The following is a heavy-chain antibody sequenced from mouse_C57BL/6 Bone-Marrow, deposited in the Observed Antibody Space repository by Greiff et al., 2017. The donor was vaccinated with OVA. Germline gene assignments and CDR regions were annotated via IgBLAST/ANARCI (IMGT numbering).Heavy chain of an antibody. D-gene: IGHD2-14*01. CDR1: GFTFSSYA. J-gene: IGHJ2*01. CDR2: ISSGGDYI. CDR3: TRGGDGRYDDY. Sequence: DVKLVESGEGLVKPGGSLTLSCAASGFTFSSYAMSWVRQTPEKRLEWVAYISSGGDYIYNADTVKGRFTISIDNARNTVYLQMSSLKSEDTVMYYGTRGGDGRYDDYWGQGTTLTVSS. V-gene: IGHV5-9-1*02.